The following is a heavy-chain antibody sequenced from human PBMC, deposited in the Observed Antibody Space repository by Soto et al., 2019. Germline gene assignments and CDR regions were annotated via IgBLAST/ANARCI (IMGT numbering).Heavy chain of an antibody. Sequence: LRLSCAASGFTFSSYGMHWVRQAPGKGLEWVAVIWYDGSNKYYADSVKGRFTISRDNSKNTLYLQMNSLRAEDTAVYYCARDGNYDILTGYYIHYYGMDVWSQGTTVTVSS. J-gene: IGHJ6*02. CDR1: GFTFSSYG. CDR3: ARDGNYDILTGYYIHYYGMDV. CDR2: IWYDGSNK. V-gene: IGHV3-33*01. D-gene: IGHD3-9*01.